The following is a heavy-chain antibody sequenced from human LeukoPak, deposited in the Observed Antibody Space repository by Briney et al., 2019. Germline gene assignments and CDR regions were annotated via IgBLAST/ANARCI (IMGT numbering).Heavy chain of an antibody. CDR2: ISSSSSYI. D-gene: IGHD6-19*01. CDR3: ARDSSGWYYYYYMDV. J-gene: IGHJ6*03. CDR1: GFTFSDYY. Sequence: GGSLRLSCAASGFTFSDYYMNWVRQAPGKGLEWVSSISSSSSYIYYADSVKGRFTISRDNAKNSLYLQMNSLRAEDTAVYYCARDSSGWYYYYYMDVWGKGTTVTVSS. V-gene: IGHV3-21*01.